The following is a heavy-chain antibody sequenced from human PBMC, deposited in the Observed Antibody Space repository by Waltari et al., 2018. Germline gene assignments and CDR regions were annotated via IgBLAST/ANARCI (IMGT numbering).Heavy chain of an antibody. J-gene: IGHJ4*02. D-gene: IGHD1-1*01. CDR1: GFHISRFW. V-gene: IGHV3-7*01. Sequence: EAQLVQSGGGLVQPGGSLTLSCAASGFHISRFWMTWIRQAPGQGLQWVAHIGPDGSDKYYVDSVKGRFTISRDNAENSLLLQMSSLRVEDTALYYCVGWNDPINSWGQGTLVAVSS. CDR3: VGWNDPINS. CDR2: IGPDGSDK.